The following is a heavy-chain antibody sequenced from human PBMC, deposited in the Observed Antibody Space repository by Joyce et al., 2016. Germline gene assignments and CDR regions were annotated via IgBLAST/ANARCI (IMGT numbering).Heavy chain of an antibody. CDR2: IYYSVSA. Sequence: QVQLQESGPGLVKPSQTLSLTCTVSGGFISSGPYYWSWIRQHPGTGLECIGFIYYSVSAYYNPSLQSRVAIAVDTSKNQFSLKLSSVAAADTAVYYCAREVAHIEHYFDYWGKGTLVTVSS. CDR1: GGFISSGPYY. V-gene: IGHV4-31*03. J-gene: IGHJ4*02. CDR3: AREVAHIEHYFDY.